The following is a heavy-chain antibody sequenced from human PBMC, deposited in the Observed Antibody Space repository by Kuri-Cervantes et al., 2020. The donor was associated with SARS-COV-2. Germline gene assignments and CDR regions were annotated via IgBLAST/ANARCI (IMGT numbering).Heavy chain of an antibody. CDR2: ISWNSGSI. Sequence: SLKISCAASGFTFSSYGMHWVRQAPGKGLEWVSGISWNSGSIGYADSVKGRFTISRDNAKNSLYLQMNSLRDEDTAVYYCASLYDFYYWGQGTLVTVSS. D-gene: IGHD3-3*01. J-gene: IGHJ4*02. CDR1: GFTFSSYG. CDR3: ASLYDFYY. V-gene: IGHV3-9*01.